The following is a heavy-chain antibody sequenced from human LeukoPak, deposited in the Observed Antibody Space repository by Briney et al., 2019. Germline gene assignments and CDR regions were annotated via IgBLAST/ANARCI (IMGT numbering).Heavy chain of an antibody. J-gene: IGHJ4*02. V-gene: IGHV3-48*03. CDR2: ISSSGSNT. CDR1: GFTLSIYE. CDR3: VRGRKRYSSGYSLDY. D-gene: IGHD5-18*01. Sequence: PGGSLRLSCAASGFTLSIYEMNWVRQAPGKGLEWVSYISSSGSNTYYADSVKGRFTISRDHAKNSLSLQMKSLRAEDTAIYYCVRGRKRYSSGYSLDYWGQGTLVTVSS.